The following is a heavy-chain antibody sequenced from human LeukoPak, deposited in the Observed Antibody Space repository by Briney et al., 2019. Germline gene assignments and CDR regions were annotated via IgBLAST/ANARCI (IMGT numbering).Heavy chain of an antibody. CDR1: GLTFSVAG. CDR2: ITGNGGST. J-gene: IGHJ4*02. CDR3: AKRSCSGTTCYPLDY. Sequence: GGSVRLSCAASGLTFSVAGMHWVRQAPGKGLEWVSAITGNGGSTYYADSVKGRFTISRDNSKSTLYLQMNRLRAEDTAIYYCAKRSCSGTTCYPLDYWGRGTLVTVSS. V-gene: IGHV3-23*01. D-gene: IGHD6-19*01.